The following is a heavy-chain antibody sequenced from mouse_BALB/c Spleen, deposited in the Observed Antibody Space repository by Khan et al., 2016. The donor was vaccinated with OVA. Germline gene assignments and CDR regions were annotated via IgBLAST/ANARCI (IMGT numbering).Heavy chain of an antibody. D-gene: IGHD1-3*01. CDR1: GFSISNYG. V-gene: IGHV2-9*02. J-gene: IGHJ3*01. CDR3: ARALYNGAWFAY. Sequence: QVQLKESGPGLVAPSQTLSITCTVSGFSISNYGVHWVRQTPGKGLEWLGVIWAGGSTNHNSALMSRLSISKDNSKTQVVLKMNSLQTDDTAMYYCARALYNGAWFAYWGQGTLVTVSA. CDR2: IWAGGST.